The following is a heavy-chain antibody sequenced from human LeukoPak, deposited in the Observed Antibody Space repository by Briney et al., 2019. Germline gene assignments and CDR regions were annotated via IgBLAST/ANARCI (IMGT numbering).Heavy chain of an antibody. V-gene: IGHV3-7*04. CDR3: ARPHDYGAS. CDR1: GYTFSSYW. Sequence: GGSLRLSCAASGYTFSSYWMSWVRQAPGKGLEWVANIKEDGSDKYYVDSVKGRFTISRDNAKNSLYLQMNSLRAEDTAVYYCARPHDYGASWGQGTLVTASS. J-gene: IGHJ4*02. CDR2: IKEDGSDK.